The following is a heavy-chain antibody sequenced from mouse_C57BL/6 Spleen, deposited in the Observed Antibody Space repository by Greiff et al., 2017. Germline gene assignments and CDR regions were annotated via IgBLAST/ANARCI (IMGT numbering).Heavy chain of an antibody. J-gene: IGHJ3*01. D-gene: IGHD1-1*01. Sequence: EVQLQQSGAELVRPGASVKLSCTASGFNIKDYYMHWVKQRPEQGLEWIGRIDPEDGDTAYAPKFQGKATMTADTSSNPAYLQLSSLTSEDTAVYYCTTGTVVGRGGAYWGQGTLVTVSA. CDR3: TTGTVVGRGGAY. CDR1: GFNIKDYY. CDR2: IDPEDGDT. V-gene: IGHV14-1*01.